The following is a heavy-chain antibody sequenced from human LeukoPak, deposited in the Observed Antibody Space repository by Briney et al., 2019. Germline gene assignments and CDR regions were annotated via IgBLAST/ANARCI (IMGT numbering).Heavy chain of an antibody. CDR1: GFTFGGYG. CDR3: TRYNNDHFDY. J-gene: IGHJ4*02. Sequence: GGSLRLSCAGSGFTFGGYGMHWFRQTPGKGLEWVAVIAYDGSRAFYADSVKSRFTISTDNSKNTMSVQMDDLRAEDTAVYYCTRYNNDHFDYWGQGTLVTVSS. D-gene: IGHD1-14*01. CDR2: IAYDGSRA. V-gene: IGHV3-33*01.